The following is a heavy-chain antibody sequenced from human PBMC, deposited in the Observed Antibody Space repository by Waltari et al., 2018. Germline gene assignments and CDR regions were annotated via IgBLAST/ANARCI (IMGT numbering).Heavy chain of an antibody. D-gene: IGHD6-13*01. CDR2: ISSSGSTI. CDR1: GFTFSSYE. V-gene: IGHV3-48*03. J-gene: IGHJ4*02. CDR3: ARGYSSSWCSPPIDY. Sequence: EVQLVESGGGLVQPGGSLRLSCAASGFTFSSYEMNWVRQAPGKGLEWVSYISSSGSTIYYADSVKGRFTISRDNAKNSLYLQMNSLRAEDTAVYYCARGYSSSWCSPPIDYWGQGTLVTVSS.